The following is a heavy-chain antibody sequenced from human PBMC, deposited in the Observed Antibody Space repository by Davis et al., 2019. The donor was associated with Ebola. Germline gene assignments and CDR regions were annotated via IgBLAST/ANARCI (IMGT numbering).Heavy chain of an antibody. CDR1: GYTFTNYG. J-gene: IGHJ4*02. V-gene: IGHV1-2*06. CDR2: INPNSGGT. Sequence: AASVKVSCKASGYTFTNYGITWVRQAPGQGLEWMGRINPNSGGTNYAQKFQGRVTMTRDTPISTAYMELSRRRSDDTAVYYCAREGYCSGGSYYHFDYWGQGTLVTVSS. D-gene: IGHD2-15*01. CDR3: AREGYCSGGSYYHFDY.